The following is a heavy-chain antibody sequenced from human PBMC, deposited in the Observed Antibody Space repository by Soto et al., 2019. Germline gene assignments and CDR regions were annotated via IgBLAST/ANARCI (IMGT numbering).Heavy chain of an antibody. D-gene: IGHD3-3*01. CDR2: ISCYNGKT. J-gene: IGHJ6*02. CDR1: GYSFTAYG. CDR3: ARDATPPELRFLEWHNYDYNGMDV. Sequence: QVQVVQSGDEVKETGASVRVSCKTSGYSFTAYGISWVRQAPGQGLGWMGWISCYNGKTKYAQKVPGRVTMTTDTYTSAAYMEVRSLRSDDTAIYYCARDATPPELRFLEWHNYDYNGMDVWGQGTTVTVSS. V-gene: IGHV1-18*01.